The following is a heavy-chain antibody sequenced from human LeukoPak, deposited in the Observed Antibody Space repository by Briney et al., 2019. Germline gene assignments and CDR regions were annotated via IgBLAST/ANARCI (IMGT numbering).Heavy chain of an antibody. CDR3: AKEGTPQVSTWYDL. J-gene: IGHJ5*02. V-gene: IGHV3-30*18. Sequence: GRSLRLSCAASGVTLSPYGMHWVRQAPGKGLEWVAVISYEGGTQHYADSVKGRFIISRDNPRNTLYLQMNILRTEDTAVYYCAKEGTPQVSTWYDLWGQGTQVIVSS. D-gene: IGHD3-10*01. CDR2: ISYEGGTQ. CDR1: GVTLSPYG.